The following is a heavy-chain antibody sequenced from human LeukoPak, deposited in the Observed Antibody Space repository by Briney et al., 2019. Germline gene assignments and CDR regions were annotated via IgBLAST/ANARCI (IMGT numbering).Heavy chain of an antibody. CDR1: GYTFTGNG. D-gene: IGHD2-2*01. V-gene: IGHV1-18*01. Sequence: LGASVKVSCKASGYTFTGNGITWVRQAPGQGLEWMGWINAYNGNTVYAQMFEGRVTLITDTSTTTAYMELTNLRSDDTAIYYCARAGYCSGAACYAEGIDYWGQGTLVTVSS. CDR2: INAYNGNT. J-gene: IGHJ4*02. CDR3: ARAGYCSGAACYAEGIDY.